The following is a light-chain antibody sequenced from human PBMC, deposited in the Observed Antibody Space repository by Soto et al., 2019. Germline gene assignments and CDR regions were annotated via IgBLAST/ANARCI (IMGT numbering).Light chain of an antibody. CDR2: DVS. CDR3: SSYTSSSTLV. Sequence: QLVLTQPASVSGSPGQSITFSCTGTSSDVGGYNSVSWYQQDPGKAPKLIIYDVSNRPSGVSNRFSGSKSGNTASLTISGLQAEDEADYYCSSYTSSSTLVFGGGTKLTVL. J-gene: IGLJ2*01. V-gene: IGLV2-14*01. CDR1: SSDVGGYNS.